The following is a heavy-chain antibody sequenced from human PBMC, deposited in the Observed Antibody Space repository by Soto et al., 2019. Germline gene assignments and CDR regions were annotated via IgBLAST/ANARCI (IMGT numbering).Heavy chain of an antibody. J-gene: IGHJ3*02. CDR3: ARDSQHKGLGIMGDDSGDAFDI. CDR1: GYTFTGYY. Sequence: GASVKVSCKASGYTFTGYYMHWVRQAPGQGLEWMGWINPNSGGTNYAQKFQGWVTMTRDTSISTAYMELSRLRSDDTAVYYCARDSQHKGLGIMGDDSGDAFDIWGQGTMVTVSS. CDR2: INPNSGGT. V-gene: IGHV1-2*04. D-gene: IGHD7-27*01.